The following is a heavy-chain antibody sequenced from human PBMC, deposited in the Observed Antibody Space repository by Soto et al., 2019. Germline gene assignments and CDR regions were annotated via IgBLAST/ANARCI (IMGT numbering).Heavy chain of an antibody. CDR3: ARDRLMATAGTARHYFGLDV. J-gene: IGHJ6*02. CDR2: IYYSGNT. Sequence: SETLSLTCTVSGGSIRSGGYYWSWVRQNPRRGLEWLGNIYYSGNTYYNPSLKSRLTISVDTSKNQFSLNLSSLTAADTAVYYCARDRLMATAGTARHYFGLDVWGQGTTVTVSS. D-gene: IGHD5-18*01. V-gene: IGHV4-31*03. CDR1: GGSIRSGGYY.